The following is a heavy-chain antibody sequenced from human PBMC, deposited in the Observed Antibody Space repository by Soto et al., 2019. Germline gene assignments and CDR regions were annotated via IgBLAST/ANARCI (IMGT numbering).Heavy chain of an antibody. V-gene: IGHV3-30*18. D-gene: IGHD6-13*01. CDR3: AKAYSSSWFSHYYYYGMDV. Sequence: GGSLRLSCAASGFTFSSYGMHWVRQAPGKGLEWVAVISYDGSNKYYADSVKGRFTISRDNSKNTLYLQMNSLRAEDTAVYYCAKAYSSSWFSHYYYYGMDVWGQGTTVTVSS. CDR2: ISYDGSNK. CDR1: GFTFSSYG. J-gene: IGHJ6*02.